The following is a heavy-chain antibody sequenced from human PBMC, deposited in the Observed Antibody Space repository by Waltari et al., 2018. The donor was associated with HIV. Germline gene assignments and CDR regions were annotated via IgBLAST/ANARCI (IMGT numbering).Heavy chain of an antibody. CDR2: IYHSGSN. J-gene: IGHJ4*02. Sequence: QVQLQESGPGLVKPSETLSLTCTVSGYSISSGYYWGWIRQPPGKGLEWIGSIYHSGSNYYNPSLKSRVTISVDTSKNQFSLKLSSVTAADTAVYYCARDVGGPWYFDYWGQGTLVTVSS. CDR1: GYSISSGYY. D-gene: IGHD1-26*01. V-gene: IGHV4-38-2*02. CDR3: ARDVGGPWYFDY.